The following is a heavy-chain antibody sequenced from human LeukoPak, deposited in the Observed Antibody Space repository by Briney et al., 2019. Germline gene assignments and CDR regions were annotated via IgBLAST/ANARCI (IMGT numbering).Heavy chain of an antibody. CDR2: ISAYNGNT. J-gene: IGHJ4*02. Sequence: ASVKVSCKASGYTFTSYGISWVRQAPGQGLEWMGWISAYNGNTNYAQKLQGRVTMTTDTSTSTAYMELRSLRSDDTAVYYCARVQDYYYGSGSYSPFDYWGQGTLVTVSS. D-gene: IGHD3-10*01. CDR1: GYTFTSYG. V-gene: IGHV1-18*01. CDR3: ARVQDYYYGSGSYSPFDY.